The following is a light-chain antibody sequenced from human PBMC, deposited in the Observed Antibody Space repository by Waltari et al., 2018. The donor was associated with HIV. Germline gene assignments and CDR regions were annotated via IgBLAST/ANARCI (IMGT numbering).Light chain of an antibody. CDR3: CSYAGTYTYV. CDR2: EVF. CDR1: ASDIGYFDY. Sequence: QSALTQPRSVSGSPGQSVTISCTGPASDIGYFDYVSWYQQYPGKAPQVLIHEVFQRPDGVPDLFTASKSGITASLTISGLQDEDEADYYCCSYAGTYTYVFGSGTTVTVL. V-gene: IGLV2-11*01. J-gene: IGLJ1*01.